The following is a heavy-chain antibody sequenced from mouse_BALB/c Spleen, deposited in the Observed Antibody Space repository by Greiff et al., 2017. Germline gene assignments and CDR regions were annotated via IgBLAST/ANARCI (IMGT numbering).Heavy chain of an antibody. V-gene: IGHV1-37*01. J-gene: IGHJ4*01. D-gene: IGHD2-1*01. CDR1: GYSFTGYF. CDR2: INPYNGDT. Sequence: EVKLQQSGPELVKPGASVKISCTASGYSFTGYFMNWVKQSHGKSLEWIGRINPYNGDTFYNQKFKGKATLTVDKSSSTAHMELLSLTSEDSAVYYCGRRYYGNYYAMDYWGQGTSVTVSS. CDR3: GRRYYGNYYAMDY.